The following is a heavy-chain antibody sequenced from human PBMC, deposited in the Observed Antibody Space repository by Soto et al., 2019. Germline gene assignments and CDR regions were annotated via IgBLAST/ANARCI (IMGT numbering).Heavy chain of an antibody. Sequence: EVQLLESGGGLIQPGGSLRLSCSASGFSFSSYAMMWVRQAPGKGLEWVSVISGRGGSSYFADSAKGRFTISRDNSKNMLYLEMNSLRAEDTAIYFCPKGSIEYSASDDYWGQGTLVIVSS. V-gene: IGHV3-23*01. CDR2: ISGRGGSS. CDR1: GFSFSSYA. J-gene: IGHJ4*02. CDR3: PKGSIEYSASDDY. D-gene: IGHD1-26*01.